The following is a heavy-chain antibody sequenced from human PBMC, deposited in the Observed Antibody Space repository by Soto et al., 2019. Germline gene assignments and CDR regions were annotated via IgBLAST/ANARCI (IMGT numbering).Heavy chain of an antibody. CDR3: AHRACGGDCYSFAFDI. J-gene: IGHJ3*02. Sequence: QITLKESGPTLVKPTQTLTLTCTFSGFSLSTSGVGVGWIRQPPGKALEWLALIYWDDDKRYSPSLKSRLTITXATXKXQVVLTMTNMNPVDTATYYCAHRACGGDCYSFAFDIWGQGTMVTVSS. D-gene: IGHD2-21*02. V-gene: IGHV2-5*02. CDR1: GFSLSTSGVG. CDR2: IYWDDDK.